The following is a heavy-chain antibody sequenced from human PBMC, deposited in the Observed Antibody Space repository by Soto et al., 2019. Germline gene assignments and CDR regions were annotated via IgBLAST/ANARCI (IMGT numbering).Heavy chain of an antibody. CDR3: ARWGSSRLDY. Sequence: QITLKESGPTLVKHTQTLTLTCTFSGFSLSTSGVGVGVGWIRQPPGKALEWLALIYWDDDKLYSPSLKTRVNINKDTSKNQVVLTMTNMDPVDTATYYCARWGSSRLDYWGQGTLVTVSS. V-gene: IGHV2-5*02. D-gene: IGHD3-16*02. CDR1: GFSLSTSGVGVG. J-gene: IGHJ4*02. CDR2: IYWDDDK.